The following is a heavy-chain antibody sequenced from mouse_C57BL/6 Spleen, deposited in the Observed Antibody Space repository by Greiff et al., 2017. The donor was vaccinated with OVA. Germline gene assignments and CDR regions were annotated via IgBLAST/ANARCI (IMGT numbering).Heavy chain of an antibody. CDR1: GYTFTSYW. D-gene: IGHD2-1*01. J-gene: IGHJ4*01. CDR2: IYPSDSET. V-gene: IGHV1-61*01. Sequence: QVQLQQPGAELVRPGSSVKLSCKASGYTFTSYWMDWVKQRPGQGLEWIGNIYPSDSETHYNQKFKDKATLTVDKSSSTAYMQLSSLTSEDSAVDYCARSLYGNYRVYYAMDYWGQGTSATVSS. CDR3: ARSLYGNYRVYYAMDY.